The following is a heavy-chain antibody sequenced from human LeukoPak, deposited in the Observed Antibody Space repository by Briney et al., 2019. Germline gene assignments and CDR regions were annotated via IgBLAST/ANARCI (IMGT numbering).Heavy chain of an antibody. D-gene: IGHD6-19*01. CDR3: ARAFSSGWYPYSIGGLWFDF. V-gene: IGHV4-59*01. Sequence: SETLSLTCTVSGGSISSYYWGWIRQPPGKGLEWFVYIDYGGSTNCNPSLKSRVTVSVDTSKNQLSLKLSSVTAADTAVYYCARAFSSGWYPYSIGGLWFDFWGQGTLVTVPS. CDR2: IDYGGST. J-gene: IGHJ4*02. CDR1: GGSISSYY.